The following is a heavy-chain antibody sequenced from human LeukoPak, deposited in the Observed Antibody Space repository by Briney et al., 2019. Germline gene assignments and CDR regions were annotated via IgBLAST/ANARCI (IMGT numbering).Heavy chain of an antibody. Sequence: GGSLRLSCAASGFTFSDYYMSWIRQAPGKGLEWVSYISSSSAYTHYADSLRGRFPISRDNAKKSLYLQMSGLRAEDTAIYYCARDIYGDYGGYYNYGMDVWGQGNTATVSS. CDR1: GFTFSDYY. CDR2: ISSSSAYT. CDR3: ARDIYGDYGGYYNYGMDV. J-gene: IGHJ6*02. D-gene: IGHD4-17*01. V-gene: IGHV3-11*06.